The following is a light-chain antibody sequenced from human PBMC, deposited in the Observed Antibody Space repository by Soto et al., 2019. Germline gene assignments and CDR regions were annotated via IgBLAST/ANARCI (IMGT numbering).Light chain of an antibody. CDR1: SSNIGSNY. V-gene: IGLV1-47*02. Sequence: QSVLTQPPSASGTPGQRVTISCSGSSSNIGSNYVYWYQQLPGTAPKVLIYSDNLRPSGVPDRFSGSKSGTSASLAISGLRSEDEADYYCAAWDDSLSGRVLFGGGTKLTVL. CDR2: SDN. CDR3: AAWDDSLSGRVL. J-gene: IGLJ2*01.